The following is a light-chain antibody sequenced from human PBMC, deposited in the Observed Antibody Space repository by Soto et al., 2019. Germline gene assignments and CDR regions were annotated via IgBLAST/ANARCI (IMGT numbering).Light chain of an antibody. Sequence: EVVLTQSPGTLSLSPGERATLSCRASQSVSSSYLAWYQQKPGQAPRLLIYGASTRATGIPARFSGSGSGTEFTLTISSLQSEDFAVYYCQQYNTWTSITFGQGTRLEIK. CDR3: QQYNTWTSIT. V-gene: IGKV3-15*01. J-gene: IGKJ5*01. CDR2: GAS. CDR1: QSVSSSY.